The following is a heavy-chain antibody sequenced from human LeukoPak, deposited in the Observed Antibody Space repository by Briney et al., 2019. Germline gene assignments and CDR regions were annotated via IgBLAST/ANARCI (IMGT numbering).Heavy chain of an antibody. CDR1: GFTFSDSR. V-gene: IGHV3-21*01. CDR2: ITSTSGHI. CDR3: ARVQYYEFSNAYRGIYMDV. J-gene: IGHJ6*03. Sequence: PGGSLRLSCAASGFTFSDSRMNWVRQAPGKGLEWVSSITSTSGHIFYGGSLKGRFTVSRDNAKNTMFLQMNSLRAEDTAVYYCARVQYYEFSNAYRGIYMDVWGKGTTVTVSS. D-gene: IGHD3-3*01.